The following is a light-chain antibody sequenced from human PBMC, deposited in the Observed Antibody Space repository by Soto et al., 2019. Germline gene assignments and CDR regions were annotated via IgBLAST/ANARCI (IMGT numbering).Light chain of an antibody. CDR1: QNISNY. J-gene: IGKJ3*01. Sequence: DMQMTQSPSSLSASVGDRVSITCRSSQNISNYLHWYQQRPGKAPKLLIYAASNLRSGVPSRFSGSGSGTDFTLTISSLQSEDFANYDCQQCYSTPRLTFGPGTKVDIK. V-gene: IGKV1-39*01. CDR3: QQCYSTPRLT. CDR2: AAS.